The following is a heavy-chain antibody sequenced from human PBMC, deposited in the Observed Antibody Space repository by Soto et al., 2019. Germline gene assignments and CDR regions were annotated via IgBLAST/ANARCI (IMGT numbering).Heavy chain of an antibody. CDR2: IKSDGST. J-gene: IGHJ6*03. Sequence: EVQLVESGGGLVQPGGSLRLSCAASGFTFRTFWMHWVRQAPGTGLVWVSRIKSDGSTNYADSVKVRLTISRDNAKNTLYLQMDRLRVADTAVYYCARERNGYYMDVWGKGTAVTVSS. V-gene: IGHV3-74*01. CDR1: GFTFRTFW. CDR3: ARERNGYYMDV.